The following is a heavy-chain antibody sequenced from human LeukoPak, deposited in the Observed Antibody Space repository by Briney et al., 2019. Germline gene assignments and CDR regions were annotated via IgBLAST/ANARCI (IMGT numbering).Heavy chain of an antibody. CDR1: GGSISSSH. CDR2: IHTSGGT. D-gene: IGHD4-23*01. CDR3: ARGRSTVVTPNYYYYYCMDV. Sequence: SETLSLTCTVSGGSISSSHWSWIRQPPGKGLEWIGNIHTSGGTNYSPSIKSRVTISLDTSRNQFSLKLSSVTAADTAVYYWARGRSTVVTPNYYYYYCMDVWGKGTTVTVSS. V-gene: IGHV4-4*09. J-gene: IGHJ6*03.